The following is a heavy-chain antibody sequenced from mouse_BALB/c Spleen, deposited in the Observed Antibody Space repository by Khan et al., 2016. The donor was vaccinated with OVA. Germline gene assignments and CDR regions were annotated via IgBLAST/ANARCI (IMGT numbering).Heavy chain of an antibody. V-gene: IGHV1S81*02. CDR3: TRSGYGSFAY. J-gene: IGHJ3*01. Sequence: QVRLQQSGAELVKTGASVKLSCKASGYTFSSYYLYWVKQRPGQGLEWIGEINPNNGDSNFNEKFKSKATLTVDRFSYTAYMQLSSLTSEDSAVYYWTRSGYGSFAYWGQGTLVTVSA. D-gene: IGHD2-2*01. CDR1: GYTFSSYY. CDR2: INPNNGDS.